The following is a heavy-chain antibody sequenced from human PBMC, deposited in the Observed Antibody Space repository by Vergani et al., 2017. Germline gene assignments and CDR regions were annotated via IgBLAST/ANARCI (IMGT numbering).Heavy chain of an antibody. V-gene: IGHV4-30-2*01. Sequence: QLQLHESGSGLVTPSQTLSLTCAVSCGSISSGGYSWGWLRQPPGKGLEWIGYIYRSGSTYYNPSLRSRVPISVDRSKNQFSLNLSSVTAADTTVYYCARGGVFGVVPTTWFDRWGEATLIAVSA. CDR2: IYRSGST. CDR1: CGSISSGGYS. D-gene: IGHD3-3*01. CDR3: ARGGVFGVVPTTWFDR. J-gene: IGHJ5*02.